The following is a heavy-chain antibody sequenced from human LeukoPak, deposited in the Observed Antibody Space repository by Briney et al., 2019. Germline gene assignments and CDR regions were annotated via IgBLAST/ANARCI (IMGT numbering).Heavy chain of an antibody. D-gene: IGHD2-8*01. J-gene: IGHJ5*02. V-gene: IGHV1-18*01. Sequence: ASVKVSCKASGYTFTSHGISWARQAPGQGLEWMGWISAYNGNTNYAQKFHDRVTMTTDTSTNTAYMELRSLRSDDTAVYYCARVLPSVSPYNWFDPWGQGTLVTVSS. CDR1: GYTFTSHG. CDR2: ISAYNGNT. CDR3: ARVLPSVSPYNWFDP.